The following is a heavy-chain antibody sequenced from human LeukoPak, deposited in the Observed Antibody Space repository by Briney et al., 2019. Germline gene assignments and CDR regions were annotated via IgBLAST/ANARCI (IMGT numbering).Heavy chain of an antibody. CDR2: MNPNSGNT. D-gene: IGHD6-6*01. CDR1: GYTFTSYD. J-gene: IGHJ4*02. CDR3: ARGSEYSSSSVDY. V-gene: IGHV1-8*01. Sequence: ASVKVSCKASGYTFTSYDINWVRQATGQGLEWMGWMNPNSGNTGYAQKFQGRVTMTRDTSTSTVYMELSSLRSEDTAVYYCARGSEYSSSSVDYWGQGTLVTVSS.